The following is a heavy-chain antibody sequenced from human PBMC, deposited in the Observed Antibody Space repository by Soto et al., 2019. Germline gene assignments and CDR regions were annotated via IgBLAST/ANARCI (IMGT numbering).Heavy chain of an antibody. J-gene: IGHJ5*02. D-gene: IGHD6-19*01. CDR3: ARHYSSGSRNWFDP. CDR2: ISAYNGNT. CDR1: GYTFTSYG. Sequence: ASVKVSCKASGYTFTSYGISWVRQAPGQGLEWMGWISAYNGNTNYAQKLQGRVTMTTDTSTSTAYMELRSLRSDDTAVFYCARHYSSGSRNWFDPWGQGTLVTVSS. V-gene: IGHV1-18*01.